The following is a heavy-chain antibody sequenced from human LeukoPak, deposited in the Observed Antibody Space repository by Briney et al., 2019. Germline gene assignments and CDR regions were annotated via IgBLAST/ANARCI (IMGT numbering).Heavy chain of an antibody. J-gene: IGHJ5*02. D-gene: IGHD5-12*01. Sequence: GGSLRLSCAASGFTFSSYSMNWVRQAPGKGLEWVSSISSSSSYIYYADSVKGRFTISRDNAKNSLYLQMNSLKTEDTAVYYCTTHSGNDLRSWGQGTLVTVSS. CDR2: ISSSSSYI. V-gene: IGHV3-21*03. CDR1: GFTFSSYS. CDR3: TTHSGNDLRS.